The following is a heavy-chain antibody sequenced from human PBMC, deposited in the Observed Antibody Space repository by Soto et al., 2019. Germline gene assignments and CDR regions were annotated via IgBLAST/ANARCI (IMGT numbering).Heavy chain of an antibody. CDR1: GGSISSNNW. D-gene: IGHD1-1*01. J-gene: IGHJ4*02. Sequence: PSETLSLTCAVSGGSISSNNWWSWVRQPPGKGLEWIGELYHSGSSKYNPSLKSRVTISVDKSKNQFSLKLNSVTVADTAVYYCASGDNFTDYWGQGTLVTVSS. CDR2: LYHSGSS. V-gene: IGHV4-4*02. CDR3: ASGDNFTDY.